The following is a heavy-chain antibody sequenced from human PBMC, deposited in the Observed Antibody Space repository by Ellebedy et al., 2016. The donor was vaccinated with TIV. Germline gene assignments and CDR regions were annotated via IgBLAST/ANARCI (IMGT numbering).Heavy chain of an antibody. Sequence: PGGSLRLSCAASGFTFSSYDMHWVRQAPGKGLEWVALISYDANNKYYADSVKGRFTISRDNSKNTLYLQMNSLRAEDTAVYYCAKVRSYCSRTTSLTPHGLDVWGQGTTVTVSS. J-gene: IGHJ6*02. CDR1: GFTFSSYD. CDR2: ISYDANNK. D-gene: IGHD2-2*01. CDR3: AKVRSYCSRTTSLTPHGLDV. V-gene: IGHV3-30*18.